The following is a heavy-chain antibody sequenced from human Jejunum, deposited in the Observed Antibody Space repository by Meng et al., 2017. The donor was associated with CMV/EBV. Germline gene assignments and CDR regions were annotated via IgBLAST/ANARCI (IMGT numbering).Heavy chain of an antibody. V-gene: IGHV3-21*01. CDR3: AKDGYDFWSSYCGEGGPRYFDY. J-gene: IGHJ4*02. D-gene: IGHD3-3*01. Sequence: MNWVRQAPGRGLEWVASITTSSRDIYYADSVKGRFTISRDSAKNSLNLQMNSLRAEDTAMYYCAKDGYDFWSSYCGEGGPRYFDYWGQGTLVTVSS. CDR2: ITTSSRDI.